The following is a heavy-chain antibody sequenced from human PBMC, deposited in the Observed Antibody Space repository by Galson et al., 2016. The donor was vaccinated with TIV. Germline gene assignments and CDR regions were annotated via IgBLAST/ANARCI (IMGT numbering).Heavy chain of an antibody. CDR2: IYYTGST. J-gene: IGHJ6*03. Sequence: SETLSLTCTVSGGSISSGHAYWNWIRQPPGKGLEWVAYIYYTGSTNYNPSLKSRVTISRDTSKNQFSLKLSSVTVADTAVYYCARETSMVLTVDQFYYYMDVWGKGTTVTVSS. V-gene: IGHV4-61*01. CDR3: ARETSMVLTVDQFYYYMDV. CDR1: GGSISSGHAY. D-gene: IGHD2-21*02.